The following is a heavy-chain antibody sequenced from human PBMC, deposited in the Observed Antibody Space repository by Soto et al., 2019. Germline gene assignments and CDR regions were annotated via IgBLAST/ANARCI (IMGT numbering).Heavy chain of an antibody. V-gene: IGHV3-53*02. CDR2: IYRDGEI. Sequence: EVQLVGTGGGLIHPGWSLRLSCAPSGLSVSNNYMSWVRQAPGKGLEWVSIIYRDGEIYYADSVRGRFTISRDNSKNTVSLQMTNLRAEDTAVYYCASDGYNHYWSATWGQGTLVTVSS. D-gene: IGHD2-8*02. CDR3: ASDGYNHYWSAT. J-gene: IGHJ4*02. CDR1: GLSVSNNY.